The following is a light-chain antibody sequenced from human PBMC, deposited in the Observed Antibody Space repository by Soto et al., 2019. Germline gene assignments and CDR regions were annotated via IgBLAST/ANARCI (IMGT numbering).Light chain of an antibody. J-gene: IGKJ1*01. CDR1: QSVTNN. V-gene: IGKV3-15*01. Sequence: EILMTQSPATLSVSAGQRATLSCRASQSVTNNLAWYQQKPSQAPRLLIYSSSTRASGIPDRFSGSGYGTEFTLTISSLQPEDFEFYSSQQYHNWPLEWSCGQGTKVEI. CDR2: SSS. CDR3: QQYHNWPLEWS.